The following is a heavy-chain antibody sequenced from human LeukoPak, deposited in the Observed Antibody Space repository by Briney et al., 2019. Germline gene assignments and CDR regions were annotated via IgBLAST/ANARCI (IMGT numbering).Heavy chain of an antibody. CDR2: ISAYNGNT. V-gene: IGHV1-18*01. Sequence: ASVKVSCKASGYTFTSYGISWVRQAPGQGLEWMGWISAYNGNTNYAQKLQGRVTMTTDTSTSTAYMELRSLRSDDTAVYYCARGYYYGSGSYYKWWFDPWGQGTLVTVSS. D-gene: IGHD3-10*01. J-gene: IGHJ5*02. CDR1: GYTFTSYG. CDR3: ARGYYYGSGSYYKWWFDP.